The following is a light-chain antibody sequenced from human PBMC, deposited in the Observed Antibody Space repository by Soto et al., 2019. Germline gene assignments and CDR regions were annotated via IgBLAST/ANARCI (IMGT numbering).Light chain of an antibody. CDR2: DAS. Sequence: DIQMTQSPSTLSASVGDRVTITCRASQSISNWLAWYQQKPGKAPKLLIYDASNLETGVPSRFSGSGSVTHFTFTISSLQPEDIATYYCQHYDNLPFFGPGTKVDI. CDR1: QSISNW. V-gene: IGKV1-33*01. CDR3: QHYDNLPF. J-gene: IGKJ3*01.